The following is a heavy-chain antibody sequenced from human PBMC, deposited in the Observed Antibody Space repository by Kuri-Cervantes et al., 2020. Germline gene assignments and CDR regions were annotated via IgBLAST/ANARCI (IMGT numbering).Heavy chain of an antibody. CDR2: IIPIFGTA. D-gene: IGHD2-15*01. Sequence: SVKVSCKASGGTFSSYAISWVRQAPGQGLEWMGGIIPIFGTANYAQKFQGRVTITADKSTSTAYMELSSLRSEDTAVYYCARYDCSGGSCYSAYYYYGMDVWGQGTTVTVSS. J-gene: IGHJ6*02. CDR1: GGTFSSYA. CDR3: ARYDCSGGSCYSAYYYYGMDV. V-gene: IGHV1-69*06.